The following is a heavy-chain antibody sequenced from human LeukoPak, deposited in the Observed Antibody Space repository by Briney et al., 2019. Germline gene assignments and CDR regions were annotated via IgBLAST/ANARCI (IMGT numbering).Heavy chain of an antibody. Sequence: EASVKVSCKASGYTFTSYGISWVRQAPGQGLEWMGWISAYNGNTNYAQKLQGRVTMTTDTSTSTAYMELRSLRSDDTAVYYCARDPYGLRYSSSWYPNDYWGQGTLVTVSS. CDR1: GYTFTSYG. CDR2: ISAYNGNT. D-gene: IGHD6-13*01. J-gene: IGHJ4*02. CDR3: ARDPYGLRYSSSWYPNDY. V-gene: IGHV1-18*01.